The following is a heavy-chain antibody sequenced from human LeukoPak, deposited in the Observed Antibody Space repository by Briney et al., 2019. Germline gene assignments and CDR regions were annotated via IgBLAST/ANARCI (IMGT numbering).Heavy chain of an antibody. Sequence: GGSLRLSCAASGFTFSSYSMNWVRQAPGKGLEWVSSISSSSSYIYYADSVRGRFTISRDNAKNSLYLQMNSLRAEDTAVYYCARVPEIYCSSTSCYPEYFQHWGQGTLVTVSS. CDR1: GFTFSSYS. D-gene: IGHD2-2*01. V-gene: IGHV3-21*01. CDR2: ISSSSSYI. J-gene: IGHJ1*01. CDR3: ARVPEIYCSSTSCYPEYFQH.